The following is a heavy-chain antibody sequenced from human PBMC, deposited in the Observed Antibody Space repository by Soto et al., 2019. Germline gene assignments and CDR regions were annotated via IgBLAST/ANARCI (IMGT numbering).Heavy chain of an antibody. J-gene: IGHJ4*02. Sequence: QVQLVQSGAEVRKPGSSVRISCTASGDTLSYSAIGWLRQAPGQGLEWMGEITPSFGSPVYARKFQGRVTIAADHMILNNLRSDDTAMYFCATYFTAVAYFENWGQGTLVTVSS. CDR2: ITPSFGSP. D-gene: IGHD5-18*01. CDR3: ATYFTAVAYFEN. CDR1: GDTLSYSA. V-gene: IGHV1-69*01.